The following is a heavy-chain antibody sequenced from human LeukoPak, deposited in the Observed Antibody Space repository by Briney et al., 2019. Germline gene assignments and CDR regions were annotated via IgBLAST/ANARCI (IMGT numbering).Heavy chain of an antibody. CDR2: IVVGSGNT. Sequence: ASVKVSCKASGFTFSNSAVQWVRQARGQRLEWIGWIVVGSGNTYYAQKFQERVTITRDMSTSTAYMELSSLRSEDTAVYYCAVDVIYESDWGQGTLVTVSS. V-gene: IGHV1-58*01. CDR1: GFTFSNSA. J-gene: IGHJ4*02. D-gene: IGHD2/OR15-2a*01. CDR3: AVDVIYESD.